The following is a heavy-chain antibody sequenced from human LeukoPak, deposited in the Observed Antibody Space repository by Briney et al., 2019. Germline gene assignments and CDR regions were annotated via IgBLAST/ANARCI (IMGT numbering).Heavy chain of an antibody. Sequence: PSETLSLTCSVSGDSISTSSSYWGWIRQPPGKGLEWIGSIYYSGSTYYNPSLKSRVTISVDTSKNQFSLKLSPVTAADTAVYYCARRGIFSTTSSYYPPFDNWAQGTLVTVSS. CDR2: IYYSGST. CDR1: GDSISTSSSY. J-gene: IGHJ4*02. CDR3: ARRGIFSTTSSYYPPFDN. V-gene: IGHV4-39*07. D-gene: IGHD3-22*01.